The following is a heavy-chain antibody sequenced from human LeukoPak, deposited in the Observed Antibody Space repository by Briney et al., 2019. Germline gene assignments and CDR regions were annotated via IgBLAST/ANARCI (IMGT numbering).Heavy chain of an antibody. V-gene: IGHV3-33*01. CDR3: ARDLKSAYSGYEIDY. CDR1: GFTFSSYG. J-gene: IGHJ4*02. D-gene: IGHD5-12*01. Sequence: GGSLRLSCAAFGFTFSSYGMHWVRQAPGKGLEWVAVIWFDGGDKYYADSVKGRFTISRDNSKNTLYLQMNSLRAEDTAVYYCARDLKSAYSGYEIDYWGQGTLVTVSS. CDR2: IWFDGGDK.